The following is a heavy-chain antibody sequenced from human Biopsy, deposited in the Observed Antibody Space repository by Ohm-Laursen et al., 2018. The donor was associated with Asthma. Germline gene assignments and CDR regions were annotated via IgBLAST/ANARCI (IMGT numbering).Heavy chain of an antibody. CDR3: ARKAGSCISRSCYSLDF. V-gene: IGHV1-69*01. Sequence: SSVKVSCKSLGGTFNTYVIGWVRQAPGQGLEWMGGINSVFGTTTYPQKFQYRVTITADDSASTVYMELSSLRSEDTAVYYCARKAGSCISRSCYSLDFWGQGTLVTVSS. CDR1: GGTFNTYV. CDR2: INSVFGTT. D-gene: IGHD2-15*01. J-gene: IGHJ4*02.